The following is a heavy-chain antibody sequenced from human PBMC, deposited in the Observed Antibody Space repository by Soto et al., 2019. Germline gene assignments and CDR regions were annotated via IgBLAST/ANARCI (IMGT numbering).Heavy chain of an antibody. J-gene: IGHJ4*02. CDR1: GYTFTSYG. CDR3: ARGAAAGSFDY. V-gene: IGHV1-69*10. Sequence: GASVKVSCKASGYTFTSYGISWVRQAPGQGLEWMGWIIPILGIANYAQKFQGRVTITADKSTSTAYMELSSLRSEDTAVYYCARGAAAGSFDYWGQGTLVTVSS. D-gene: IGHD6-13*01. CDR2: IIPILGIA.